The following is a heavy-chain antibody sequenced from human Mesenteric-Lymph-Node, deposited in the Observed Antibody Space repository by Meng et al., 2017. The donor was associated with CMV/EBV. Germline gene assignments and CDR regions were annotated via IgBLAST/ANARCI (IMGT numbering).Heavy chain of an antibody. CDR1: DYIFTDYN. V-gene: IGHV1-2*02. Sequence: ASVKVSCKASDYIFTDYNITWVRQTPGQGFEWMGWINPNSGGTNYAQKFQGRVTMTRDTSISTAYMELSRLRSDDTAVYYCARLVSYYYDSSGYYPFDYWGQGTLVTVSS. J-gene: IGHJ4*02. CDR3: ARLVSYYYDSSGYYPFDY. CDR2: INPNSGGT. D-gene: IGHD3-22*01.